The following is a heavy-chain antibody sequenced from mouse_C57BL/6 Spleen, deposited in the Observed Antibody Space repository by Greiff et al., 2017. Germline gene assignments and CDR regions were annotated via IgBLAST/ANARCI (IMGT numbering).Heavy chain of an antibody. Sequence: EVKLMESGGGLVKPGGSLKLSCAASGFTFSDYGMHWVRQAPEKGLEWVAYISSGSSTIYYADTVKGRFTISRDNAKNTLFLQMTSLRSEDTAMYHCARLYYYGSSPYYYAMDYWGQGTSVTVSS. CDR3: ARLYYYGSSPYYYAMDY. CDR1: GFTFSDYG. V-gene: IGHV5-17*01. CDR2: ISSGSSTI. D-gene: IGHD1-1*01. J-gene: IGHJ4*01.